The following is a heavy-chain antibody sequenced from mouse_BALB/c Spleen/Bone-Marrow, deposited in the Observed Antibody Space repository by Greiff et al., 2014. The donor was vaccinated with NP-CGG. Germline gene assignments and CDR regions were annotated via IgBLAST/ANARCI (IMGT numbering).Heavy chain of an antibody. D-gene: IGHD1-1*01. CDR1: GYTFTSYY. J-gene: IGHJ4*01. CDR3: ARVNYCSCPIDY. CDR2: IYPGNVNT. Sequence: QVQLKESGPELVKPGSSVRISCKASGYTFTSYYIHWVKQRPGQGLEWIGWIYPGNVNTNYNEKFEDKATLTADKSSSTAYMHLSSLASDDSAVYVCARVNYCSCPIDYWGQGTSVTVSS. V-gene: IGHV1S56*01.